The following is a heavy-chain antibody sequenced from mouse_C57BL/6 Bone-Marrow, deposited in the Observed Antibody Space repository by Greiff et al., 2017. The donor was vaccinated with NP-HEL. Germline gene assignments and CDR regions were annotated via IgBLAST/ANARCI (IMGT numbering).Heavy chain of an antibody. V-gene: IGHV8-8*01. CDR3: ARIEGVTRTDDFDD. Sequence: QVTLKESGPGILQPSQTLSLTCSFSGFSLRTFGMGVGWIRQPSGQGLEWLAHIWWDDDKYYNPALKSRLPISKDTSKNQVFLKIANVDTADTSTYYCARIEGVTRTDDFDDWGKGTTLTVSS. D-gene: IGHD2-2*01. J-gene: IGHJ2*01. CDR1: GFSLRTFGMG. CDR2: IWWDDDK.